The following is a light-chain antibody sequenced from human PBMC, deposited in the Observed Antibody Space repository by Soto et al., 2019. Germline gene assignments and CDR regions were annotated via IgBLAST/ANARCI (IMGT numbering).Light chain of an antibody. J-gene: IGKJ5*01. V-gene: IGKV1-9*01. CDR3: PLRSCYPIP. Sequence: IVLGQSPYFLCASVGDRVTITCRASQGIMNYLAWYQQKPGIAPKLLIYDASTLQSGVPSRFSGSGSGTEFTLTISSLQPEDFATYYCPLRSCYPIPSAHGTRLEIK. CDR2: DAS. CDR1: QGIMNY.